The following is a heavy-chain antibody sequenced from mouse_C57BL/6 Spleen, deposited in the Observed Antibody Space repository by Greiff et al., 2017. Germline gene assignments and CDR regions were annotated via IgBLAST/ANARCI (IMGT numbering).Heavy chain of an antibody. V-gene: IGHV1-18*01. CDR2: INPNNGGS. D-gene: IGHD2-5*01. CDR3: ARKSPSYYSNCEWCAY. J-gene: IGHJ3*01. Sequence: QQSHGKSLEWIGAINPNNGGSIYNQKFKGKATLTVDTSPSTAYMELRSLTSEDTAVYYCARKSPSYYSNCEWCAYWGQGTLVTVSA.